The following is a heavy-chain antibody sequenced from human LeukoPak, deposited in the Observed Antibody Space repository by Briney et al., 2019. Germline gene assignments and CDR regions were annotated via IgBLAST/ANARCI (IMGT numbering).Heavy chain of an antibody. CDR3: ARSKGSSWSYYFDY. CDR1: GGSISTDY. J-gene: IGHJ4*02. D-gene: IGHD6-13*01. CDR2: VYYIGST. V-gene: IGHV4-59*08. Sequence: SETLSLTCTVSGGSISTDYWSWIQQPPGKGLEWIGYVYYIGSTNYNPSLRGRVTISVDRSRNQFSLKLSSMSAADTAVYYCARSKGSSWSYYFDYWGQGSMVTVSS.